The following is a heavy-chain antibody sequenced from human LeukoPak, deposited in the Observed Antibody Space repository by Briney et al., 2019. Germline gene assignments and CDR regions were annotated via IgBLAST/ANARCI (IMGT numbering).Heavy chain of an antibody. CDR3: ARVYSSGSYMGFDY. V-gene: IGHV4-61*09. D-gene: IGHD3-22*01. CDR2: VYTSGST. J-gene: IGHJ4*02. CDR1: GGSFSSGGYY. Sequence: KSSETLSLTCTVAGGSFSSGGYYWTWIRQPAGKGLEWIVHVYTSGSTNYNPSLKSRVTISLGTSKNQFSLKLNSVTAADTAVYYCARVYSSGSYMGFDYWGQGTLVTVSS.